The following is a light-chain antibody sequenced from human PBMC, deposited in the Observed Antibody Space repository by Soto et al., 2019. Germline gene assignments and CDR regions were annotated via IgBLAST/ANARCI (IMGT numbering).Light chain of an antibody. CDR3: QSYYGYPYT. Sequence: EIVMTQSPATLSVSPGERATLSCRASQSVTISLAWYQQKPGQAPTLLIYGASSRATGTPVRFSGSGSGTEFTLTISSLQPDDHATFYCQSYYGYPYTFGQGTKLEIK. CDR2: GAS. CDR1: QSVTIS. V-gene: IGKV3-15*01. J-gene: IGKJ2*01.